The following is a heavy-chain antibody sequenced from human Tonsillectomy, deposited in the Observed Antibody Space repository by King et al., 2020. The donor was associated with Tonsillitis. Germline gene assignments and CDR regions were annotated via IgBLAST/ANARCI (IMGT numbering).Heavy chain of an antibody. CDR3: ARDRGRSATYYYLDY. CDR2: IIPIVGIT. CDR1: GGTFDNYA. Sequence: QLVQSGAEVKKPGSSVKVSCKASGGTFDNYAISWVRQAPGQGLEWMGRIIPIVGITNYAQKFQGRGTITADKSTSTAYMKLSSLRSEDTAVYSCARDRGRSATYYYLDYWGQGTLVTVSS. V-gene: IGHV1-69*04. D-gene: IGHD2-15*01. J-gene: IGHJ4*02.